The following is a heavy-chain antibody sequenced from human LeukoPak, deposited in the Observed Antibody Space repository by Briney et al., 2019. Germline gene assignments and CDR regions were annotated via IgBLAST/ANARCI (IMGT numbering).Heavy chain of an antibody. CDR1: GFTFSDYY. Sequence: GGSLRLSCAASGFTFSDYYMSWIRQAPGKGLEWISYISDSGRTISYADSVKGRFTISRDNAKKSLYLQMNSLRVEDTSVYYCARLLRRLLWFEPVGYWGQGTLVTVSS. V-gene: IGHV3-11*01. CDR2: ISDSGRTI. D-gene: IGHD3-10*01. J-gene: IGHJ4*02. CDR3: ARLLRRLLWFEPVGY.